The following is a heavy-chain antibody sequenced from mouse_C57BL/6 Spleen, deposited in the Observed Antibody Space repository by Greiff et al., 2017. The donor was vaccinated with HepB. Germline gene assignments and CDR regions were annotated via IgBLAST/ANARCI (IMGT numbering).Heavy chain of an antibody. J-gene: IGHJ4*01. Sequence: EVKVVESGEGLVKPGGSLKLSCAASGFTFSSYAMSWVRQTPEKRLEWVAYISSGGDYIYYADTVKGRFTISRDNARNTLYLQMSSLKSEDTAMYYCTLNWDGYAMDYWGQGTSVTVSS. CDR3: TLNWDGYAMDY. CDR2: ISSGGDYI. V-gene: IGHV5-9-1*02. CDR1: GFTFSSYA. D-gene: IGHD4-1*02.